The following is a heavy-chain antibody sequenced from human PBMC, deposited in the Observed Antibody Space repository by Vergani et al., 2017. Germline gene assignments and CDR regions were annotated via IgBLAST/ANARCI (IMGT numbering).Heavy chain of an antibody. J-gene: IGHJ5*02. CDR1: GFTFSSYS. Sequence: EVQLVESGGGLVKPGGSLRLSCAASGFTFSSYSMNWVRQAPGKGLEWVSSISSSSSYIYYADSVTGRFTISRDNAKNSLYLQMNSLRAEDTAVYYCARDRGNWFDPWGQGTLVTVSS. D-gene: IGHD3-10*01. V-gene: IGHV3-21*01. CDR3: ARDRGNWFDP. CDR2: ISSSSSYI.